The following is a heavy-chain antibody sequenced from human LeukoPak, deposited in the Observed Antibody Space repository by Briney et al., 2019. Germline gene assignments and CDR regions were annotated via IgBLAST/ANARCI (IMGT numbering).Heavy chain of an antibody. V-gene: IGHV3-23*01. Sequence: PGGSLRLSCAPSGFPFGHYAMSWVRQAPGKGLEWLSAITDSGGDTYYADSMKGRVSISKDNSKNTMELQMSSLRAEDTAVYYCAKGSAAARPYYFDFWGLGTLVTVSS. D-gene: IGHD6-6*01. CDR2: ITDSGGDT. CDR1: GFPFGHYA. J-gene: IGHJ4*02. CDR3: AKGSAAARPYYFDF.